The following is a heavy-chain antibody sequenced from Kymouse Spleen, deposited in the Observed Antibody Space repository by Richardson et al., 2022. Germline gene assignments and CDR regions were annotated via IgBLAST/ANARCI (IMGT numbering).Heavy chain of an antibody. D-gene: IGHD6-6*01. CDR1: GFTFSSYG. CDR3: AREYSSSSYYYYYGMDV. J-gene: IGHJ6*02. V-gene: IGHV3-33*01. Sequence: QVQLVESGGGVVQPGRSLRLSCAASGFTFSSYGMHWVRQAPGKGLEWVAVIWYDGSNKYYADSVKGRFTISRDNSKNTLYLQMNSLRAEDTAVYYCAREYSSSSYYYYYGMDVWGQGTTVTVSS. CDR2: IWYDGSNK.